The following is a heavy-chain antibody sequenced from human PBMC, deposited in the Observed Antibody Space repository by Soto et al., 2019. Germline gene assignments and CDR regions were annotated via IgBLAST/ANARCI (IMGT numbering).Heavy chain of an antibody. CDR2: IIPILGIA. D-gene: IGHD1-20*01. CDR3: ARITGTARDDAFDI. V-gene: IGHV1-69*02. Sequence: QVQLVQSGAEVKKPGSSVKVSCKASGGTFSSYTISWVRQAPGQGLELMGRIIPILGIANYAQKFRGRVPITADKSTSTAFMELSSLGSEDTAVYYCARITGTARDDAFDIWGQGTMVTVSS. J-gene: IGHJ3*02. CDR1: GGTFSSYT.